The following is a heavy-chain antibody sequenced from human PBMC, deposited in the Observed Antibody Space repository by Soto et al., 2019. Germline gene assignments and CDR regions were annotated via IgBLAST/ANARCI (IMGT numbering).Heavy chain of an antibody. J-gene: IGHJ4*02. Sequence: QVHLVQSGAEVKKPGASVRVSCKAAGYSFTGNSMHWVRQAPGQGLAWMGWRNPNNGATNYAQRFRGWVTMTRDTSFITADMDLNRLKSDDTAVYYYVIQRSGLVYWGQGTLVTVSS. V-gene: IGHV1-2*04. CDR2: RNPNNGAT. D-gene: IGHD6-6*01. CDR3: VIQRSGLVY. CDR1: GYSFTGNS.